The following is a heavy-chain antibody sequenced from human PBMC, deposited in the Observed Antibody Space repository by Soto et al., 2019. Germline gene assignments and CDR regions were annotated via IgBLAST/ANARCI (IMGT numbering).Heavy chain of an antibody. V-gene: IGHV1-3*01. D-gene: IGHD3-3*01. J-gene: IGHJ5*02. CDR1: GYAFTTSA. Sequence: QVPLVQSGAEVQKPGASVRISCQASGYAFTTSAIHWVRQAPGQSLEWMGWINPATGDTKYSQNVRGRVTFALDTSASTAYMDLRSLASHDTAVDYCARASGRSKLLPFYFDPWGQGTQVTVSS. CDR2: INPATGDT. CDR3: ARASGRSKLLPFYFDP.